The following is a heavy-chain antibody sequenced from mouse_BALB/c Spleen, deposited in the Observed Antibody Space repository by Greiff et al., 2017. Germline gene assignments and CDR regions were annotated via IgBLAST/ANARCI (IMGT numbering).Heavy chain of an antibody. Sequence: QVQLKQSGAELARPGASVKLSCKASGYTFTSYWLQWVKQRPGQGLEWIGAIYPGDGDTRYTQKFKGKATLTADKSSSTAYMQLSSLASEDSAVYYCAREEGTARSFAYWGQGTLVTVSA. CDR2: IYPGDGDT. J-gene: IGHJ3*01. V-gene: IGHV1-87*01. CDR1: GYTFTSYW. CDR3: AREEGTARSFAY. D-gene: IGHD3-2*01.